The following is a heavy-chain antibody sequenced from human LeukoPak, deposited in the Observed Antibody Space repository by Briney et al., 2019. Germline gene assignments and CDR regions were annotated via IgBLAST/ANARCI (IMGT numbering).Heavy chain of an antibody. CDR3: ARRPVPPSAVRGVMELP. D-gene: IGHD3-10*01. V-gene: IGHV3-21*01. CDR2: ISSSSSYI. CDR1: GFTFSSYS. Sequence: GGSLRLSCAASGFTFSSYSMNWVRQAPGQGLEWVSSISSSSSYIYYADSVKGLFTISRDNAKNSLYLQMNSLRAEDTAVYYCARRPVPPSAVRGVMELPWGQGTLVTVSS. J-gene: IGHJ4*02.